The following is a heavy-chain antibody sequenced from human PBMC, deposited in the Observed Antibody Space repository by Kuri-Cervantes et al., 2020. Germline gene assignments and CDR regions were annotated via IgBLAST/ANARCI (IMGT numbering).Heavy chain of an antibody. V-gene: IGHV3-33*08. CDR1: GFTFSSYG. J-gene: IGHJ3*02. CDR3: ARDSFRGRIAVAGRADAFDI. CDR2: IWYDGSNK. Sequence: GESLKISCAASGFTFSSYGMHWVRQAPGKGLEWVAVIWYDGSNKYYADSVKGRFTISRDNSKNTLYLQINSLRAEDTAVYYCARDSFRGRIAVAGRADAFDIWGQGTMVTVSS. D-gene: IGHD6-19*01.